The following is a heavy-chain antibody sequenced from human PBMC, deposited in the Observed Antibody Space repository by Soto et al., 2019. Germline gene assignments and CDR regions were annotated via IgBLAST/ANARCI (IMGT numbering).Heavy chain of an antibody. D-gene: IGHD6-13*01. CDR2: IYWDDDK. CDR1: GFSLSTSGVG. CDR3: AHSLSQQLVRLWYFDL. V-gene: IGHV2-5*02. J-gene: IGHJ2*01. Sequence: QITLKESGPTLVKPTQTLTLTCTFSGFSLSTSGVGVGWIRQPPGKALEWLALIYWDDDKRYSPSLKSRLTITKDTAKNQVVLTMTNMDPVDTATYYCAHSLSQQLVRLWYFDLWGRGTLVTVSS.